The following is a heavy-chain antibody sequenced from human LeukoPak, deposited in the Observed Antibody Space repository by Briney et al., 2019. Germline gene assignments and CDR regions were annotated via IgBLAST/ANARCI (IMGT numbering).Heavy chain of an antibody. CDR3: ARVVVVVTPGGWFDP. CDR2: INHSGST. Sequence: SETLSLTCAVYGGSFSGYYWSWIRQPPGKGLEWIGEINHSGSTNYNPSLKSRVTISVDTSKNQFSLKLSSVTAADTAVYYCARVVVVVTPGGWFDPWGQGTLVTVSS. D-gene: IGHD3-22*01. V-gene: IGHV4-34*01. CDR1: GGSFSGYY. J-gene: IGHJ5*02.